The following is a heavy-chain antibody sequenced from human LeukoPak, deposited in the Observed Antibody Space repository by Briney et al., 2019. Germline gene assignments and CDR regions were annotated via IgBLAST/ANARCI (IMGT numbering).Heavy chain of an antibody. D-gene: IGHD1-1*01. J-gene: IGHJ4*02. CDR3: ARGGGNFDY. CDR2: IKPDGSEK. CDR1: GFTFSSYW. V-gene: IGHV3-7*04. Sequence: PGGSLRLSCAASGFTFSSYWMSWVRRAPGKGLEWVASIKPDGSEKYYADSVKGRFTISRDNAKNSLYLQMNSLRAEDTAVYYCARGGGNFDYWGQGTLVTVSS.